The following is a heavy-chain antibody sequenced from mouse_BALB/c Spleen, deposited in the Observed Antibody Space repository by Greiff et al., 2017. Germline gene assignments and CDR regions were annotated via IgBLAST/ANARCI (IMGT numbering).Heavy chain of an antibody. CDR3: ARYDYDDEGYAMDY. CDR2: ISYSGST. V-gene: IGHV3-8*02. Sequence: DVKLQESGPSLVKPSQTLSLTCSVTGDSITSGYWNWIRKFPGNKLEYMGYISYSGSTYYNPSLKSRISITRDTSKNQYYLQLNSVTTEDTATYYCARYDYDDEGYAMDYWGQGTSVTVSS. CDR1: GDSITSGY. J-gene: IGHJ4*01. D-gene: IGHD2-4*01.